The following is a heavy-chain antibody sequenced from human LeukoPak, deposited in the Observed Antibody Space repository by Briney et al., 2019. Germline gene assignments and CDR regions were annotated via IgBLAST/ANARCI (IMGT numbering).Heavy chain of an antibody. D-gene: IGHD2-15*01. J-gene: IGHJ4*02. Sequence: SETLSLTCTVSGYSLSRGYYWGWIRQPPGKGLEGIGSINDSGRTYYHPSLKTRLTISVDTSKTQFSLKLSSVTAADTAVYYCARDRGPAATPTYWGQGTLVTVSS. CDR3: ARDRGPAATPTY. V-gene: IGHV4-38-2*02. CDR2: INDSGRT. CDR1: GYSLSRGYY.